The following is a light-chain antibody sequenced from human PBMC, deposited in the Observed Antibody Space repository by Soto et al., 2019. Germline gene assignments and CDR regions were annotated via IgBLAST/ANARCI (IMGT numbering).Light chain of an antibody. CDR1: QTISSW. J-gene: IGKJ1*01. Sequence: DIQITQSPSSLSPSVGDRVTITCRASQTISSWLAWYQQKPGKAPKLLIYKASTLKSGVPSRFSGSGSGTEFTLTISSLQPDDFATYYCQHYNSYSEAFGQGTKVDIK. V-gene: IGKV1-5*03. CDR2: KAS. CDR3: QHYNSYSEA.